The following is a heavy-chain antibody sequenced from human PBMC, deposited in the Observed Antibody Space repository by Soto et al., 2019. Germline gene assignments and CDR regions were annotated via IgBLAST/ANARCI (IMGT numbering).Heavy chain of an antibody. CDR3: ARGRDGYKSLGAYYYYGMDV. Sequence: ASVAVSCKESGYTFASYDSRWVRPAPGQGLEWMGWMNPNSGNTGYAQKFQGRVTMTSATSTSTAYMELSSLISEDTSVYYCARGRDGYKSLGAYYYYGMDVWGQGTTVTVSS. CDR1: GYTFASYD. V-gene: IGHV1-8*01. CDR2: MNPNSGNT. J-gene: IGHJ6*02. D-gene: IGHD5-12*01.